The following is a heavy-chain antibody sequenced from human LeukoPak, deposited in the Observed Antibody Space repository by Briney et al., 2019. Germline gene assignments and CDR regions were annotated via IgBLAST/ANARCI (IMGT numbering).Heavy chain of an antibody. CDR2: ISTSSRTI. J-gene: IGHJ4*02. CDR3: ARGLGF. Sequence: GGSLRLSCAGSGFTFSRYDMNWVRQAPGKGLEWLAYISTSSRTIYYADSVKGRFTISRDNAKNSLYLQMNTLRAEDTAVYYCARGLGFWGQGTLVTVSS. V-gene: IGHV3-48*01. D-gene: IGHD6-25*01. CDR1: GFTFSRYD.